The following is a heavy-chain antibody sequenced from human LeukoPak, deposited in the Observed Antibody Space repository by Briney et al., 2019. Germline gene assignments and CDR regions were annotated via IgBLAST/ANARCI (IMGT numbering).Heavy chain of an antibody. J-gene: IGHJ4*02. CDR1: GFTFSSYS. Sequence: PGGSLRLSCAASGFTFSSYSMYWVRQAPGKGLEWVSSISDSGGSTYYADSVKGWFTISRDNSKNTLYLQMNSLRAEDTAVYYCAKRNYYFDYWGQGTLVTVSS. CDR2: ISDSGGST. D-gene: IGHD1-14*01. V-gene: IGHV3-23*01. CDR3: AKRNYYFDY.